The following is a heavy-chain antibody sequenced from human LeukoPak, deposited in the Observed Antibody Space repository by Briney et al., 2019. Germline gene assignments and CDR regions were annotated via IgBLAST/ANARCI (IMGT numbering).Heavy chain of an antibody. Sequence: SVKVSCKASGGTFSSYAISWVRQAPGQGLEWMGGIIPIFGTANYAQKFQGRVTITTDESTSTAYMELSSLRSEDTAVYYCARDTEIVTGAFNIWGQGTMVTVSS. J-gene: IGHJ3*02. D-gene: IGHD3-22*01. CDR2: IIPIFGTA. CDR1: GGTFSSYA. CDR3: ARDTEIVTGAFNI. V-gene: IGHV1-69*05.